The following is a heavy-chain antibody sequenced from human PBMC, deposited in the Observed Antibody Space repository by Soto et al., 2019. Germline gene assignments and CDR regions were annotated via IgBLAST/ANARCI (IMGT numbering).Heavy chain of an antibody. D-gene: IGHD3-16*01. J-gene: IGHJ4*02. Sequence: QLQLQESGPGLVKPSETLSLTCTVSGGSISSSSYYWGWIRQPPGKGLEWIGSLYYSGSTYYNPSLKSLVTISFDTSKNKFSLMPTPVSAADTAVYYCAWHCWGPYLLSRLDYFAYWVKGTLVTVSS. V-gene: IGHV4-39*01. CDR1: GGSISSSSYY. CDR2: LYYSGST. CDR3: AWHCWGPYLLSRLDYFAY.